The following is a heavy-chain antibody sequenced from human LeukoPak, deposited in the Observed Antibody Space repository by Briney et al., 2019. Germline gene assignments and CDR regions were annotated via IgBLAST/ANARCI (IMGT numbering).Heavy chain of an antibody. J-gene: IGHJ4*02. CDR2: ISQDGSKR. V-gene: IGHV3-30-3*01. D-gene: IGHD6-13*01. CDR3: VREPGPGYFDY. CDR1: XLXXXSXX. Sequence: RXXXLXXAAXXLXXXSXXXXXVRQAPGKGXEWVAVISQDGSKRHYTDSVKGRFIISRDNSRNTLYLQMNSLRAEDTAVYYCVREPGPGYFDYWGQGTLVTVSS.